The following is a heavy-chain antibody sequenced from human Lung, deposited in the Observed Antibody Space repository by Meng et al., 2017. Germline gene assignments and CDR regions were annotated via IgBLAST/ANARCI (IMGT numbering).Heavy chain of an antibody. CDR3: VRRTYSSGWYFDY. CDR2: IIDSGST. Sequence: QVQLQQWGAGLLKPSETLPLPCAVYGGSFSGYYWSWIRQPPGKGLEWIGEIIDSGSTNYNPSLKSRVTISVDTSKNQFSLRVTSVTAADRAVYYCVRRTYSSGWYFDYWGQGTLVTVSS. D-gene: IGHD6-19*01. V-gene: IGHV4-34*02. J-gene: IGHJ4*02. CDR1: GGSFSGYY.